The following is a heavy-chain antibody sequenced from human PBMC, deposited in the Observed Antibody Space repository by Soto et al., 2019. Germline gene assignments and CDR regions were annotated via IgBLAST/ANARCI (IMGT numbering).Heavy chain of an antibody. CDR3: ARDQGAYAEYFQH. D-gene: IGHD1-26*01. CDR1: GFTFSSYG. J-gene: IGHJ1*01. CDR2: IWYDGSNK. Sequence: QVQLVESGGGVVQPGRSLRLSCAASGFTFSSYGMHWVRQAPGKGLEWVALIWYDGSNKYYADSVKSRFTISRDNSKNTLYLQMNSLRAEDTAVYYCARDQGAYAEYFQHWGQGTLVTVSS. V-gene: IGHV3-33*01.